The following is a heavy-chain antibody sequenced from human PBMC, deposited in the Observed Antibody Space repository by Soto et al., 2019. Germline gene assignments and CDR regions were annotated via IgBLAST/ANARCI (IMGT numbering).Heavy chain of an antibody. CDR1: GVSISSSSYY. CDR3: ARHGSY. CDR2: IYFSGST. V-gene: IGHV4-39*01. J-gene: IGHJ4*02. Sequence: PSETLSLTCTVSGVSISSSSYYWGWIRQTPGKGLEWIGTIYFSGSTYYNPSLKSRVTISVDRSKNQFSLNLTSVTAEDTAVYSCARHGSYWGPGTLVTVSS.